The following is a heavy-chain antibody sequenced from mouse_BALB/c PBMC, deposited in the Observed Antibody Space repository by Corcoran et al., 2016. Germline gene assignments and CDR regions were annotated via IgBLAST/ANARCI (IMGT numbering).Heavy chain of an antibody. D-gene: IGHD1-1*01. Sequence: QLQLVQSGPELKKPGETVKISCTASGYTFTNYGMNWVKQAPGKGLKWMGWINTYTGEPTYADDFKGRFAFSLETSASTADLQINNLKNEDTATYFCAVSVVEFLCDYWGQGTTLTVSS. CDR1: GYTFTNYG. V-gene: IGHV9-3-1*01. J-gene: IGHJ2*01. CDR3: AVSVVEFLCDY. CDR2: INTYTGEP.